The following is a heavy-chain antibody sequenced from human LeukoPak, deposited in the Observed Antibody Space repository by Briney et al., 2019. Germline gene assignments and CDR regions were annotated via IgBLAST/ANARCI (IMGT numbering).Heavy chain of an antibody. Sequence: PGGSLRLSCAASGFTFDDYGMSWVRQAPGKGLEWVSGINWNGGSTGYADSVKGRFTISRDNAKNSLYLQMNSLRAEDTALYNCPRDDTPRKYSSGLRNWGQGTLVTVSS. D-gene: IGHD6-19*01. J-gene: IGHJ4*02. CDR1: GFTFDDYG. V-gene: IGHV3-20*01. CDR2: INWNGGST. CDR3: PRDDTPRKYSSGLRN.